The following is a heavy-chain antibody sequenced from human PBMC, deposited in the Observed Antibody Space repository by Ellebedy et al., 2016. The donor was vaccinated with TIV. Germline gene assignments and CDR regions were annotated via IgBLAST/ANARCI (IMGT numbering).Heavy chain of an antibody. V-gene: IGHV4-34*01. Sequence: SETLSLXCAVYGGSFSVNYWSWIRQPPGKGLEWIGEINHSGNTNYNPSLKSRLTISVDTSKNQFSLKLSSVTAADTAVYYCARGRGSSYDLPLQHWGQGTLVTVSS. D-gene: IGHD5-18*01. CDR1: GGSFSVNY. CDR3: ARGRGSSYDLPLQH. CDR2: INHSGNT. J-gene: IGHJ1*01.